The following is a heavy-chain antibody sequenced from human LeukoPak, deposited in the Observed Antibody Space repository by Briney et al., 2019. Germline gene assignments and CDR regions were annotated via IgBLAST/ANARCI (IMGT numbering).Heavy chain of an antibody. V-gene: IGHV3-74*01. CDR2: ITRGRKYT. Sequence: GGPLRLSCAASRFTFSSYWMHWVRQAPGKGLVWVSRITRGRKYTIYGDSVRGLLTNPIAEAKNNLYLQMNSLRAEDTAVYYCARLLIAVAGSPQDYWGQGTLVA. CDR1: RFTFSSYW. J-gene: IGHJ4*02. D-gene: IGHD6-19*01. CDR3: ARLLIAVAGSPQDY.